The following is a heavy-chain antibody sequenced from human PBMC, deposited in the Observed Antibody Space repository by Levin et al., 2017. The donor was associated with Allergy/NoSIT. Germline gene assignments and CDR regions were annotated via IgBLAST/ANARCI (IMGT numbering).Heavy chain of an antibody. D-gene: IGHD5-18*01. CDR2: IWYDGSNK. CDR3: ARDGSYSYGPHFDY. J-gene: IGHJ4*02. Sequence: GGSLRLSCAASGFTFSSYGMHWVRQAPGKGLEWVAVIWYDGSNKYYADSVKGRFTISRDNSKNTLYLQMNSLRAEDTAVYYCARDGSYSYGPHFDYWGQGTLVTVSS. CDR1: GFTFSSYG. V-gene: IGHV3-33*01.